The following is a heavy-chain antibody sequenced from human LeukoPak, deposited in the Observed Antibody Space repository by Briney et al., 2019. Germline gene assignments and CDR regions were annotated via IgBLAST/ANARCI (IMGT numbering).Heavy chain of an antibody. J-gene: IGHJ4*02. D-gene: IGHD5-24*01. CDR3: ARHPSHGYRQPRHYFDY. CDR2: IYSGGST. V-gene: IGHV3-66*04. Sequence: GGSLRLSCAASGFTFSSYAMSWVRQAPGKGLEWVSVIYSGGSTYYADSVKGRFTISRDNSKNTLYLQMNSLRAEDTAVYYCARHPSHGYRQPRHYFDYWGQGTLVTVSS. CDR1: GFTFSSYA.